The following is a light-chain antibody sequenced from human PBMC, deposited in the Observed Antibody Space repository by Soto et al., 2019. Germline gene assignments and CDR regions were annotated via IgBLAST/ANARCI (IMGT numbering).Light chain of an antibody. CDR3: QQLNSYPT. CDR2: AAS. V-gene: IGKV1-9*01. J-gene: IGKJ1*01. Sequence: IRLPSPPSFLSPSVGEGAPITSRASRAITGYLAWNQQKPGKAPKLLIYAASTLQSGVPSRFSGSGSGTEFTLTISSLQPEDFATYYCQQLNSYPTFGQGTKVEIK. CDR1: RAITGY.